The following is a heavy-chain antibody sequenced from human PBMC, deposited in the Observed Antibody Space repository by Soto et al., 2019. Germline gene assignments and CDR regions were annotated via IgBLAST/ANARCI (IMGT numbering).Heavy chain of an antibody. CDR1: GFTVSNTG. V-gene: IGHV3-33*01. D-gene: IGHD2-2*01. Sequence: QVQLVESGGGVVQPGRSLRLSCAASGFTVSNTGMHWVRQAPGKGLEWVVVIWYDGKTKYYADSVKGRFTISRDNSMNTVYLQMNSLRAEDTAVYYCARDPCFSCGSIPYLDYWGQGTLVTVSS. J-gene: IGHJ4*02. CDR2: IWYDGKTK. CDR3: ARDPCFSCGSIPYLDY.